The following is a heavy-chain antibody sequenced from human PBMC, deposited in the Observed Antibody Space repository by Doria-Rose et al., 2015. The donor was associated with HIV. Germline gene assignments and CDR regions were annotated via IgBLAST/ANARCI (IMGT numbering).Heavy chain of an antibody. Sequence: RQAPGKGLEWVAFIRSDGSNKYYLDSVKGRFTVSRDNFRSTLYLQMDSLRTGDTAVYFCAKVQFLEWALSRQINYYYHAMDVWGQGTTVSVSS. CDR3: AKVQFLEWALSRQINYYYHAMDV. J-gene: IGHJ6*02. V-gene: IGHV3-30*02. CDR2: IRSDGSNK. D-gene: IGHD3-3*01.